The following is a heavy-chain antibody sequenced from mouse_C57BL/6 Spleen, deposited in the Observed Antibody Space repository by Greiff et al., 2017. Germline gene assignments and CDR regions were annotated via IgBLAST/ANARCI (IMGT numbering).Heavy chain of an antibody. J-gene: IGHJ1*03. V-gene: IGHV1-26*01. CDR2: INPNNGGT. CDR3: ARIYYYGSGYFDV. CDR1: GYTFTDYY. Sequence: EVQLQQSGPELVKPGASVKISCKASGYTFTDYYMNWVKQSHGKSLEWIGDINPNNGGTSYNQKFKGKATLTVAKSSSTAYMELRSLTSEDSAVYYCARIYYYGSGYFDVWGTGTTVTVSS. D-gene: IGHD1-1*01.